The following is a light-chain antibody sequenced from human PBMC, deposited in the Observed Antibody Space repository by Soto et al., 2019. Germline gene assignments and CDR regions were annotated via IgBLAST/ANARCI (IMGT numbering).Light chain of an antibody. CDR3: AVWDDGLNGYV. Sequence: QSVLTQPPSASGTPGQRVTISFSGRRSNVGTNLVNWYQQLPGTAPKLLIYAHIQRPSGVPDRFSGSTSGTSASLAISGLQSEDEADYYCAVWDDGLNGYVFGTGTKVTV. CDR2: AHI. CDR1: RSNVGTNL. V-gene: IGLV1-44*01. J-gene: IGLJ1*01.